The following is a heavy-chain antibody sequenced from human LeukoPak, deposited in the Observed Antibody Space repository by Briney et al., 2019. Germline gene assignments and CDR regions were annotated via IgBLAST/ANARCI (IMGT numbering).Heavy chain of an antibody. D-gene: IGHD5-18*01. CDR1: GGTFSSYA. Sequence: SVKVSCKASGGTFSSYAISWVRQAPGQGLEWMGGIIPIFGTANYAQKFQGRATITADESTSTAYMELSSLRSEDTAVYYCTRPGSYGHDYWGQGTLVTVSS. CDR2: IIPIFGTA. V-gene: IGHV1-69*13. CDR3: TRPGSYGHDY. J-gene: IGHJ4*02.